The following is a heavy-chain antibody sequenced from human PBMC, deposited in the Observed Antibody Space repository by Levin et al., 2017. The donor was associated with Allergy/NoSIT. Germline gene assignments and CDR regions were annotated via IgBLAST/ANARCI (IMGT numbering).Heavy chain of an antibody. V-gene: IGHV1-3*01. D-gene: IGHD2-15*01. CDR3: AREREGYCTGTTCYSELYFDY. J-gene: IGHJ4*02. CDR1: GYTFTTYT. CDR2: INAGNGNT. Sequence: ASVKVSCKASGYTFTTYTIHWVRQAPGQRLEWMGWINAGNGNTKYSQKFQGRVTITRDTSASTAYMELSSLRSEDTAVYYCAREREGYCTGTTCYSELYFDYWGQGTLVTVSS.